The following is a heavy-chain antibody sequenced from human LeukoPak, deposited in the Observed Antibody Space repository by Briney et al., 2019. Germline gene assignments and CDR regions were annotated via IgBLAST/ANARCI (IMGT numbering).Heavy chain of an antibody. CDR3: ATRAGTYGHFDY. CDR2: FDPEDGET. Sequence: ASVKVSCKVSGYTLTELSMHWVRQAPGKGLEWMGGFDPEDGETIYAQKFQGRVTMTEDTSTDTAYMELSSLRSEDTAVYYCATRAGTYGHFDYWGQGTLVTVSS. CDR1: GYTLTELS. V-gene: IGHV1-24*01. J-gene: IGHJ4*02. D-gene: IGHD3-10*01.